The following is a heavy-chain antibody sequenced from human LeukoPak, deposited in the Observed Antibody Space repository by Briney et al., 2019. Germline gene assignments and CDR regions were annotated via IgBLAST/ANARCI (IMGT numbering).Heavy chain of an antibody. CDR3: ATYSSSNGREFQY. J-gene: IGHJ1*01. CDR1: GFTFDDYG. D-gene: IGHD2-2*01. Sequence: GGSLRLSCAASGFTFDDYGMSWVRQAPGKGLEWVANIQQHGSETYYVDSVKGRFTISRDSAKNSLYLQMNSLRAEDTAVYYCATYSSSNGREFQYWGQGTLVTVSS. V-gene: IGHV3-7*01. CDR2: IQQHGSET.